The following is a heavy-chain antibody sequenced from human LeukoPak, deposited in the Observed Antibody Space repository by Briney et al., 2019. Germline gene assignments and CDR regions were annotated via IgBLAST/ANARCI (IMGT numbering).Heavy chain of an antibody. CDR3: ARVTATIPYYYMDV. CDR1: GGSISSYY. V-gene: IGHV4-4*07. CDR2: IYTSRST. J-gene: IGHJ6*03. D-gene: IGHD1-26*01. Sequence: PSETLSLTCTVSGGSISSYYWSWIRQPAGKGLEWIGRIYTSRSTNYNPSLKSRVTMSVGTSKNQFSLKLSSVTAADTAVYYCARVTATIPYYYMDVWGKGTTVTVSS.